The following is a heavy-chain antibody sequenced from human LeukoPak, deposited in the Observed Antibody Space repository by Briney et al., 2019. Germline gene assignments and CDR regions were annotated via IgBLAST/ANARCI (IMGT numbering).Heavy chain of an antibody. CDR3: ARGGWTTVTTPPPDY. D-gene: IGHD4-17*01. CDR2: ISSSGSTI. Sequence: GGSLRLSCAASGFMFSTNQMNWVRQAPGKGLEWVSYISSSGSTIYYADSVKGRFTISRDNAKNSLYLQMNSLRAEDTAVYYCARGGWTTVTTPPPDYWGQGTLVTVSS. V-gene: IGHV3-48*03. J-gene: IGHJ4*02. CDR1: GFMFSTNQ.